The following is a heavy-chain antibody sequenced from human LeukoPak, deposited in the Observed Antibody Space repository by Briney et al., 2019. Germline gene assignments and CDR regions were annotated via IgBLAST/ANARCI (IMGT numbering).Heavy chain of an antibody. V-gene: IGHV4-59*08. J-gene: IGHJ6*02. CDR1: GGSISSYY. CDR2: IYYSGST. D-gene: IGHD3-16*01. Sequence: SETLSLTCTVPGGSISSYYWSWIRQPPGRGLEWIGYIYYSGSTNYNPSLKSRVTISVDTSKNQFSLKLSSVTAADTAVYYRARHQASLRTDYYYYYGMDVWGQGTTVTVSS. CDR3: ARHQASLRTDYYYYYGMDV.